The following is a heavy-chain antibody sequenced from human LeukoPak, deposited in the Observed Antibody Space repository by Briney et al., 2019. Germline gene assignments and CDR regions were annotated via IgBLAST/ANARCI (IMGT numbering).Heavy chain of an antibody. V-gene: IGHV1-8*03. CDR3: AGERWGAAAGT. D-gene: IGHD6-13*01. J-gene: IGHJ4*02. CDR2: MNPNSGNT. CDR1: GYTFTSYD. Sequence: GSSVKVSCKASGYTFTSYDINWVRQATGQGLEWMGGMNPNSGNTGYAQKFQGRVTITSNTSIGTAYMELSSLRSEDTAVYYRAGERWGAAAGTWGQGTLVTVSS.